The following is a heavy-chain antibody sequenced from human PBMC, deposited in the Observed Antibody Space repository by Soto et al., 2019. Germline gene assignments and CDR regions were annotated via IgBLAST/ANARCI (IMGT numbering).Heavy chain of an antibody. V-gene: IGHV3-53*01. CDR2: IYTGGTT. D-gene: IGHD1-26*01. CDR1: GFTVSSNY. Sequence: GGSLRLSCAASGFTVSSNYMSWVRQAPGKGLEWVSVIYTGGTTYYADSVKGRFTISRDNSKNTLYLQMNSLRAGDTALYYCAIGKGSDSFEIWGKGTMVTVSS. J-gene: IGHJ3*02. CDR3: AIGKGSDSFEI.